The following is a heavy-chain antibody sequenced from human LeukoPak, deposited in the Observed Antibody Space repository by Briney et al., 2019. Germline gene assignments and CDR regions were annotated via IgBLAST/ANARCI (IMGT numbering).Heavy chain of an antibody. CDR1: GYTFTTYD. V-gene: IGHV1-8*01. J-gene: IGHJ5*02. CDR2: MNPNNGNV. CDR3: ARGGAVAGNNWFDP. D-gene: IGHD6-19*01. Sequence: EASVKVSCKASGYTFTTYDINWVRQATGQGLEWMGWMNPNNGNVGYAQKFQGRVTMTRNTAISTAYMELSSLRSEDTAVYYCARGGAVAGNNWFDPWGQGTLVIVSS.